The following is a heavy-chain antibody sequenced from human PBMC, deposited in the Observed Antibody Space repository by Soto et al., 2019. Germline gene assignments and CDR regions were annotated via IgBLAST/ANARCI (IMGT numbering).Heavy chain of an antibody. J-gene: IGHJ6*02. CDR3: ARAGGSGSYYLYYYYYGMDV. CDR1: GFTFSSYA. V-gene: IGHV3-30-3*01. D-gene: IGHD3-10*01. CDR2: ISYDGSNK. Sequence: PGGSLRLSCAASGFTFSSYAMHWVRQAPGKGLELVAVISYDGSNKYYADSVKGRFTISRDNSKNTLYLQMNSLRAEDTAVYYCARAGGSGSYYLYYYYYGMDVWGQGTTVTVSS.